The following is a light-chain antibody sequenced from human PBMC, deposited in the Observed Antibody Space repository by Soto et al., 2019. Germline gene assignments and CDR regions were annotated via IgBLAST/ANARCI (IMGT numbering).Light chain of an antibody. CDR3: QQRSNWPPEIT. Sequence: ENLLTQSPGTLSLSPGEGATLSCRASRGVSANYFAWYQQNPGQAPTLLIYGASIRAAGIPDRFSGSGSGTDFTLTISSLEPEDFAVYYCQQRSNWPPEITFGQGTRLEIK. CDR1: RGVSANY. CDR2: GAS. J-gene: IGKJ5*01. V-gene: IGKV3D-20*02.